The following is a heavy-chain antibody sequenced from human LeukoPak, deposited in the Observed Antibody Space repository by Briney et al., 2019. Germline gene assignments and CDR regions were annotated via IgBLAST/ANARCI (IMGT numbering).Heavy chain of an antibody. CDR3: ARRLADYYYYGMDV. CDR2: IYSGGST. CDR1: GFTVSSNY. Sequence: GGSLRLSCAASGFTVSSNYMSWVRQAPGKGLEWVSVIYSGGSTYYADSVKGRFTISRDNSKNTLYLQMNSLRAEDTAVYYCARRLADYYYYGMDVWGQGTTATVSS. V-gene: IGHV3-53*01. J-gene: IGHJ6*02.